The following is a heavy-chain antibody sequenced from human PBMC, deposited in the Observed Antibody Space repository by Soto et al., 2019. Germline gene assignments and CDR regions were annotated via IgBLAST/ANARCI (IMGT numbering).Heavy chain of an antibody. CDR3: ARVNEGVYYDSRGYFDY. Sequence: ASVKVSCKASGYKFSTYGITCVRQAPGQGFEWLGWISTYNGKTIYAQNLQDRVTMTIDASTSAAYLELRSLRSDDTALYYCARVNEGVYYDSRGYFDYWGQGTLVTVSS. CDR2: ISTYNGKT. D-gene: IGHD3-22*01. CDR1: GYKFSTYG. V-gene: IGHV1-18*01. J-gene: IGHJ4*02.